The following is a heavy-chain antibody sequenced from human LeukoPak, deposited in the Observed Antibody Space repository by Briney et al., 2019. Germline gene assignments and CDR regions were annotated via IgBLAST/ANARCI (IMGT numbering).Heavy chain of an antibody. D-gene: IGHD2-15*01. CDR3: ARGSVVAATHDY. CDR2: IYHSGST. J-gene: IGHJ4*02. V-gene: IGHV4-38-2*01. CDR1: GYSISSGYY. Sequence: PSETLSLTCAVSGYSISSGYYWGWIRQPPGKGLEWIGSIYHSGSTYYNPSLKSRVTISVDTSKSQFSLKLSSVTAADTAVYYCARGSVVAATHDYWGQGTLVTVSS.